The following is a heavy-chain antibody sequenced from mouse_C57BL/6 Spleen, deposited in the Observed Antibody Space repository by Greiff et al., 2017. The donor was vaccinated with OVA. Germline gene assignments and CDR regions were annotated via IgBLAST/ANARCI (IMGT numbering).Heavy chain of an antibody. Sequence: QVQLKESGAELVKPGASVKLSCKASGYTFTEYTIHWVKQRSGQGLEWIGWFYPGSGSIKYNEKFKDKATLTADKSSSTVYMELSRLTSEDSAVYFCARHEEGGAYYSNHFAYWGQGTLVTVSA. CDR2: FYPGSGSI. CDR3: ARHEEGGAYYSNHFAY. J-gene: IGHJ3*01. D-gene: IGHD2-5*01. CDR1: GYTFTEYT. V-gene: IGHV1-62-2*01.